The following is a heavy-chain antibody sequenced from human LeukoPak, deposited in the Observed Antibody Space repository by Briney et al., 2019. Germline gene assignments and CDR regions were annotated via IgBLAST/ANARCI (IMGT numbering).Heavy chain of an antibody. Sequence: GASVKVSCKASGGTYSSYAISWVRQAPGQGLEWMGRIIPILGIANYAQKFQGRVTITADKSTSTAYMELSSLRSEDTAVYYCAGGCPSGSYYCWFDPWGQGTLVTVSS. CDR3: AGGCPSGSYYCWFDP. CDR1: GGTYSSYA. D-gene: IGHD1-26*01. J-gene: IGHJ5*02. CDR2: IIPILGIA. V-gene: IGHV1-69*04.